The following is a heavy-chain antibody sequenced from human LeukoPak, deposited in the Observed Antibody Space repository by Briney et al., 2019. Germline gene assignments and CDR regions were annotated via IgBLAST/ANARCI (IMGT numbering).Heavy chain of an antibody. V-gene: IGHV4-38-2*02. D-gene: IGHD3-22*01. J-gene: IGHJ4*02. CDR1: GYSISSGYY. CDR2: FYHSGST. CDR3: AGAMIVVVTLDY. Sequence: SETLSLTCTVSGYSISSGYYWGWIRQPPGKGLEWIGSFYHSGSTYYNPSLKSRVTISVDTSKNQFSLKLSSVTAADTAVYYCAGAMIVVVTLDYWGQGTLVTVSS.